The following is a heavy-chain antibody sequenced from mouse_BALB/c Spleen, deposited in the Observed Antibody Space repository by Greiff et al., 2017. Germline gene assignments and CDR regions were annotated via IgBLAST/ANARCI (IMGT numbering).Heavy chain of an antibody. CDR1: GFTFSSFG. CDR3: ARPYGSSYWNFDV. CDR2: ISSGSSTI. V-gene: IGHV5-17*02. J-gene: IGHJ1*01. Sequence: EVKLMESGGGLVQPGGSRKLSCAASGFTFSSFGMHWVRQAPEKGLEWVAYISSGSSTIYYADTVKGRFTISRDNPKNTLFLQMTSLRSEDTAMYYCARPYGSSYWNFDVWGAGTTVTVSS. D-gene: IGHD1-1*01.